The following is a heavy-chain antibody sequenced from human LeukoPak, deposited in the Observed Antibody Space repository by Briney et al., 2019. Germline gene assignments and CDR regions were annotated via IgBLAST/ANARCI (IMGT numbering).Heavy chain of an antibody. Sequence: AAETLSVTCTVSGGSISNYYWSWIRQPAGKGLEWIGHIHTSGTTNFNPSLKSRATMSIDTSKNQFSLKLSSVTAADTAIYYCATYTAYRGDFWGPGTLVTVSS. D-gene: IGHD3-16*01. CDR2: IHTSGTT. V-gene: IGHV4-4*07. CDR1: GGSISNYY. CDR3: ATYTAYRGDF. J-gene: IGHJ4*02.